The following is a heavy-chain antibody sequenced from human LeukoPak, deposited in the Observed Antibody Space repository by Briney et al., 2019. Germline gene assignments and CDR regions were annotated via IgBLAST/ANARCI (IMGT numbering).Heavy chain of an antibody. CDR3: LHKNYDY. Sequence: PGESLRLSCAASGFTLSSYWMKWVRQAPGKGLEWVANINQDGSVRYYVDSVKGRFTISRDNAMNSVYLQMNSLRGEDTAVYYCLHKNYDYWGQGTLVTVSS. J-gene: IGHJ4*02. CDR1: GFTLSSYW. CDR2: INQDGSVR. V-gene: IGHV3-7*01.